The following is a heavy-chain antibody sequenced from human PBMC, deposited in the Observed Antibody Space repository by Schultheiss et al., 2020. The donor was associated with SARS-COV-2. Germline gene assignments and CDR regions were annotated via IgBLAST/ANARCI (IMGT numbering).Heavy chain of an antibody. D-gene: IGHD5-18*01. CDR2: IWYDGSKK. Sequence: GGSLRLSCAASGFTFSSFGMHWVRQAPGKGLEWVAVIWYDGSKKYYADSVKGRFTISRDNAKNSLYLQMNSLRAEDTAVYYCARQGYSYGGTFDYWGQGTLVTVSS. CDR1: GFTFSSFG. CDR3: ARQGYSYGGTFDY. V-gene: IGHV3-33*01. J-gene: IGHJ4*02.